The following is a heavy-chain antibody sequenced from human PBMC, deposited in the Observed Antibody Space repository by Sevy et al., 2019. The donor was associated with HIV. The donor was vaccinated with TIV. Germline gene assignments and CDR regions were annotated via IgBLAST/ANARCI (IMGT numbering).Heavy chain of an antibody. Sequence: GGSLRLSCAASGFTFSSYAMSWVRQAPGKGLEWVSAISGSGGSTYYADSVKGRFTISRDNSKNTLYLQMNSLRAEDTAVYYCAEELPTSKTKHDAFDIWGQGTMVTVSS. CDR1: GFTFSSYA. CDR2: ISGSGGST. V-gene: IGHV3-23*01. D-gene: IGHD1-1*01. CDR3: AEELPTSKTKHDAFDI. J-gene: IGHJ3*02.